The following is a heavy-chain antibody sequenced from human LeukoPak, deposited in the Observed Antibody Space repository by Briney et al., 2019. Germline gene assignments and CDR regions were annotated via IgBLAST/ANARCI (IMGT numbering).Heavy chain of an antibody. J-gene: IGHJ3*02. Sequence: GGSLRLSCAASGFTFSSYAMHWVRQAPGKGLEWVAVISYDGSNKYYADSVKGRFTISRDNSKNTLYLQMNSLRAEDTAVYYCARVDATMVRGVISGAFDIWGQGTMVTVSS. D-gene: IGHD3-10*01. V-gene: IGHV3-30-3*01. CDR2: ISYDGSNK. CDR3: ARVDATMVRGVISGAFDI. CDR1: GFTFSSYA.